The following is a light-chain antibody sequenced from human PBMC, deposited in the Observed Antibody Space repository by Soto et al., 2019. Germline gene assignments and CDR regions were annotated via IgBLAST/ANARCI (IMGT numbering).Light chain of an antibody. CDR2: DVS. J-gene: IGLJ2*01. CDR3: FSYTSSSTLV. CDR1: SSDIGGYNY. V-gene: IGLV2-14*01. Sequence: QSALTQPASVSGSPGQSIIISCSGTSSDIGGYNYVSWYQQHPGKVPKLMIYDVSHRPSGVSNRFSGSKSGNTASLTISGLQAEDEGDYYCFSYTSSSTLVFGGGTKLTVL.